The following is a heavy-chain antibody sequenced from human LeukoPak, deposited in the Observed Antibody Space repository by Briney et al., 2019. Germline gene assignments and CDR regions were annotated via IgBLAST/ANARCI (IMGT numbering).Heavy chain of an antibody. Sequence: ERSLRLSCAASGFTFSDYGMHWVRQAPGKGLEWVAVIWSDGSNKYYSDSVKGRFTISRDNSKNTLYLQMNSLRAEGTALYYCARASGVFDLWGQGTLVTVSS. CDR2: IWSDGSNK. V-gene: IGHV3-33*01. CDR1: GFTFSDYG. CDR3: ARASGVFDL. D-gene: IGHD1-14*01. J-gene: IGHJ3*01.